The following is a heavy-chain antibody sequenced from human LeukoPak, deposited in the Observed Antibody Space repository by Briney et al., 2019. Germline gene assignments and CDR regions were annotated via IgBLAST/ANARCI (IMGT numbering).Heavy chain of an antibody. D-gene: IGHD6-13*01. CDR3: ARGAAAGTDY. V-gene: IGHV4-59*01. CDR2: IYYSGST. J-gene: IGHJ4*02. Sequence: SETLSLTCTVSGGSISSYYGSWIRQPPGKGLEWIGYIYYSGSTNYNPSLKSRVTISVDTSKNQFSLKLSSVTAADTAVYYCARGAAAGTDYWGQGTLVTVSS. CDR1: GGSISSYY.